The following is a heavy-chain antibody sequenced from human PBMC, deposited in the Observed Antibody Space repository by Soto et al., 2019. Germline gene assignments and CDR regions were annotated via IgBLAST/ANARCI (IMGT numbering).Heavy chain of an antibody. J-gene: IGHJ4*02. CDR2: IYPSDSET. Sequence: PGESLNISCNVSGYRFAIYLIGWVRQMPGKGLEWMGIIYPSDSETRYSPSFQGQIIVSADKSINTAYLQWNTLKASDTAIYYCARLSPAAMILAHYFDYWGQGTQVTVSS. CDR1: GYRFAIYL. V-gene: IGHV5-51*01. D-gene: IGHD2-2*01. CDR3: ARLSPAAMILAHYFDY.